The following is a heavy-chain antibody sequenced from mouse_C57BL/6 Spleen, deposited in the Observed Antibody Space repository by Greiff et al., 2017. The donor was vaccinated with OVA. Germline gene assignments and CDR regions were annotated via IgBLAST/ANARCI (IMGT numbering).Heavy chain of an antibody. J-gene: IGHJ1*03. Sequence: VQLKESGPGLVKPSQSLSLTCSVTGYSITSGYYWNWIRQFPGNKLEWMGYISYDGSNNYNPSLKNRISITRDPSKNQFFLKLNSVTTEDTATYYCAREGNWDWFFDVWGTGTTVTVSS. CDR2: ISYDGSN. CDR3: AREGNWDWFFDV. CDR1: GYSITSGYY. D-gene: IGHD4-1*01. V-gene: IGHV3-6*01.